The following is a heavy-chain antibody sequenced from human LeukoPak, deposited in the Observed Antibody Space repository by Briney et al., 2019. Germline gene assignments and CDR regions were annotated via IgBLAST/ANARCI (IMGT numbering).Heavy chain of an antibody. Sequence: GGSLRLSCAASGFTFSSYGMHWVRQAPGKGLEWVAVISSDGSNKYYADSVKGRFTISRDNSKNTLYLQMNSLRAEDTAVYYCAKDGRIQLWFRFDYWGQGTLVTVSS. CDR3: AKDGRIQLWFRFDY. J-gene: IGHJ4*02. V-gene: IGHV3-30*18. D-gene: IGHD5-18*01. CDR1: GFTFSSYG. CDR2: ISSDGSNK.